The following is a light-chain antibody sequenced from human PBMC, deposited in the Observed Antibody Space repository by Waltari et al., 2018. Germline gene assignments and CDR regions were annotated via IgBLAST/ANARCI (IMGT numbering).Light chain of an antibody. V-gene: IGKV3-20*01. Sequence: EFVLTQSPGTLSLSPGERATPPCRASQSVSSSYLAWYQQKPGQAPRLLIYGASSRATGIPDRFSGSGSGTDFTLTISRLEPEDFAVYYCQQYGSSPQTFGQGTKVEIK. CDR2: GAS. CDR3: QQYGSSPQT. J-gene: IGKJ1*01. CDR1: QSVSSSY.